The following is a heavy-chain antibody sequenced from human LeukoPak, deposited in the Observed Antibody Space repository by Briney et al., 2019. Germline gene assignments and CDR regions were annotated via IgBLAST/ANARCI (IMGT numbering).Heavy chain of an antibody. D-gene: IGHD3-22*01. CDR2: IIPIFGMA. J-gene: IGHJ6*02. CDR1: GGTFSSYA. Sequence: SVKVSCKASGGTFSSYAISWVRQAPGQGLEWMGRIIPIFGMANYAQKFQGRVTITADKSTSTAYMELSSLRSEDTAVYYCARDNYYDSSGFPMDVWGQGTTVTVSS. CDR3: ARDNYYDSSGFPMDV. V-gene: IGHV1-69*04.